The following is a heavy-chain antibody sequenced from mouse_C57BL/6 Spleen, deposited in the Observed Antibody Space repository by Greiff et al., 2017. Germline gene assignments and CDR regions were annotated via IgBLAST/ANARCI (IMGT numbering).Heavy chain of an antibody. CDR2: FYPGSGSI. CDR1: GYTFTEYT. Sequence: VQLQESGAELVKPGASVKLSCKASGYTFTEYTIHWVKQRSGQGLEWIGWFYPGSGSIKYNEKFKDKATLTADKSSSTVYMALSRLTSEDSAVYFCAIHGVPLYYGSSYEAWFAYWGQGTLVTVSA. J-gene: IGHJ3*01. CDR3: AIHGVPLYYGSSYEAWFAY. V-gene: IGHV1-62-2*01. D-gene: IGHD1-1*01.